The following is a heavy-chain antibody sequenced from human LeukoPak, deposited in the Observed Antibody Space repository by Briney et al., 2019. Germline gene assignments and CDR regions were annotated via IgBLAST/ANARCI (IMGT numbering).Heavy chain of an antibody. CDR1: GFTFNTYA. Sequence: GGSLRPSCVASGFTFNTYAMNWVRQAPGKGLEWVSAISGSGDNTYYADSVKGRFTISRDDSKNTVYLQMNSLRAEDTAVYYCAKDQSDKGSYAAFDYWGQGTLVPVSS. D-gene: IGHD3-10*01. CDR3: AKDQSDKGSYAAFDY. J-gene: IGHJ4*02. V-gene: IGHV3-23*01. CDR2: ISGSGDNT.